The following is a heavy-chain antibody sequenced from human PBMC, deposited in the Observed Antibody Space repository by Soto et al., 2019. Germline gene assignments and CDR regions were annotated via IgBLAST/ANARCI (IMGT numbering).Heavy chain of an antibody. CDR3: ARGSGYYLRDWFDP. V-gene: IGHV4-30-4*01. CDR2: IYYSGST. D-gene: IGHD3-22*01. CDR1: GGSISSGDYY. J-gene: IGHJ5*02. Sequence: SSETLSLTCTVSGGSISSGDYYWSWIRQPPGKGLEWIGYIYYSGSTYYNPSLKSRVTISVDTSKNQFSLKLSSVTAADTAVYYCARGSGYYLRDWFDPWGQGTLVTVSS.